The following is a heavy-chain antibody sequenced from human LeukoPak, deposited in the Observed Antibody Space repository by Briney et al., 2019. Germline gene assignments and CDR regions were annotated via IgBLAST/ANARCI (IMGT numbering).Heavy chain of an antibody. V-gene: IGHV4-30-2*01. CDR1: GGSISSGGYC. J-gene: IGHJ6*03. Sequence: SETLSLTCTVSGGSISSGGYCGSWIRQPPGKGLEWIGYIYHSGSTYYNPSLKSRVTISVDRSKNQFSLKLSSVTAADTAVYYCARGLRSSIAARPYYYHMDVWGKGTTVTVSS. CDR3: ARGLRSSIAARPYYYHMDV. CDR2: IYHSGST. D-gene: IGHD6-6*01.